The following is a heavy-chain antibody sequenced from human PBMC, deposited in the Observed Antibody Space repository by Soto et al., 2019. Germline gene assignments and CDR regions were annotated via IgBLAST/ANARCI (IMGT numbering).Heavy chain of an antibody. V-gene: IGHV4-59*01. Sequence: KTSETLSLTCTVSGGSISSYYWSWIRQPPGKGLEWIGYIYYSGSTNYNPSLKSRVTISVDTSKNQFSLKLSSVTAADTAVYYCASVRRWYPGYYFDYWGQGTLVTVSS. CDR2: IYYSGST. D-gene: IGHD2-15*01. CDR3: ASVRRWYPGYYFDY. CDR1: GGSISSYY. J-gene: IGHJ4*02.